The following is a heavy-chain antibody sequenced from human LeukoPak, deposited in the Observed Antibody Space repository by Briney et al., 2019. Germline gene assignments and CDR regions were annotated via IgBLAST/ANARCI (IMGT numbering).Heavy chain of an antibody. V-gene: IGHV3-48*01. D-gene: IGHD3-16*01. Sequence: PGGSLRLSCAASGFTFSSRSMSWVRQAPGKGLEWVSYISSSSATIYYADSVKGRFTISRDNAKNSLYLQMSGPRADDTAVYYCATSSMGDYWGQGTLVTVSS. J-gene: IGHJ4*02. CDR3: ATSSMGDY. CDR2: ISSSSATI. CDR1: GFTFSSRS.